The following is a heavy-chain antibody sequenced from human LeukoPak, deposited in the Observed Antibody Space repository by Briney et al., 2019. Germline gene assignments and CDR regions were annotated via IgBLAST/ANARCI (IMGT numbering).Heavy chain of an antibody. CDR1: GGSISSYH. V-gene: IGHV4-59*01. J-gene: IGHJ4*02. CDR3: ARGRPAGAFDY. CDR2: IYYTGST. D-gene: IGHD6-19*01. Sequence: SETLSLTCTVSGGSISSYHWSWIRQPPGKGLEWIGHIYYTGSTNYNPSLKSRVTISLDTSKNQFSLKLSSVTAADTAVYYCARGRPAGAFDYWGQGTLVTVSS.